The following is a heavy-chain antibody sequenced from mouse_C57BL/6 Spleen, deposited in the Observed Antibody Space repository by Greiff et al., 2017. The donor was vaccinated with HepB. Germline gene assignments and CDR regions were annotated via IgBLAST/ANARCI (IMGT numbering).Heavy chain of an antibody. CDR1: GFTFSSYA. CDR3: ARVNGSSYFDY. J-gene: IGHJ2*01. V-gene: IGHV5-4*01. Sequence: DVHLVESGGGLVKPGGSLKLSCAASGFTFSSYAMSWVRQTPEKRLEWVATISDGGSYTYYPDNVKGRFTISRDNAKNNLYLQMSHLKSEDTAMYYCARVNGSSYFDYWGQGTTLTVSS. D-gene: IGHD1-1*01. CDR2: ISDGGSYT.